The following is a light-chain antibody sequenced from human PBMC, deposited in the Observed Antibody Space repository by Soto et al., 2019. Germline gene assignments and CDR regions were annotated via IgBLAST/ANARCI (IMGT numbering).Light chain of an antibody. V-gene: IGKV3-20*01. CDR2: GAS. CDR3: QQYGSSGT. CDR1: QSVSNN. J-gene: IGKJ1*01. Sequence: EIVMTQSPATLSVSPWERATLSCRASQSVSNNLAWYQQKPGQAPRLLLYGASTRATGIPDRFSASGSGTDFTLTISRLEPEDFAVYYCQQYGSSGTFGQGTKVDI.